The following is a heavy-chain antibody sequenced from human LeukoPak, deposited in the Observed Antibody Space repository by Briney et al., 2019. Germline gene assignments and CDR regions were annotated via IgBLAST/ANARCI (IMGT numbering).Heavy chain of an antibody. Sequence: GGSLRLSCAASGFTFSSYGMHWVRQAPGKGLEWVAVIWYDGSNKYYADSVKGRFTISRDNSKNTLYLQMNSLRAEDTAVYYCARDRIAVAGTFDYWGRGTLVTVSS. CDR1: GFTFSSYG. D-gene: IGHD6-19*01. CDR3: ARDRIAVAGTFDY. V-gene: IGHV3-33*01. CDR2: IWYDGSNK. J-gene: IGHJ4*02.